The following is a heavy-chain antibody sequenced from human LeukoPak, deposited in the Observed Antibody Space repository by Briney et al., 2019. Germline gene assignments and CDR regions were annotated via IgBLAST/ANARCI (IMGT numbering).Heavy chain of an antibody. D-gene: IGHD4-23*01. CDR2: ISYDGSNK. Sequence: GGSPRLSCAASGFTFSSYAMHCVSRAPGKGLEGVAVISYDGSNKYYTDSVKGRFTISRDNSKNTLYLQMNSLRAEDTAVYYCARGPPVIGNYYFDYWGQGALVTVSS. J-gene: IGHJ4*02. V-gene: IGHV3-30-3*01. CDR1: GFTFSSYA. CDR3: ARGPPVIGNYYFDY.